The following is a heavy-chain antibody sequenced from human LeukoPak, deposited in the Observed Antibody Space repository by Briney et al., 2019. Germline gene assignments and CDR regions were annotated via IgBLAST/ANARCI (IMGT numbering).Heavy chain of an antibody. CDR3: TRDRSRAEDD. CDR1: GFTFKTYN. J-gene: IGHJ4*02. Sequence: GGSLRLSCAASGFTFKTYNMNWVRQAPGKGLEWVSYITSSSNTIYYADSVKGRFTISRDNANNLLYLQMNSLRGEDTAVYYCTRDRSRAEDDWGQGTLVTVSS. V-gene: IGHV3-48*04. D-gene: IGHD1-14*01. CDR2: ITSSSNTI.